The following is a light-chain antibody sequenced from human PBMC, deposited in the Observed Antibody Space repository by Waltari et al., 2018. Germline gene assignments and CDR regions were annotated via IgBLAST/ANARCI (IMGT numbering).Light chain of an antibody. J-gene: IGKJ1*01. CDR2: AAS. CDR3: LQDYNYPWT. CDR1: QGIRND. Sequence: AIQMTPSPSSLSASVGDRVTIPCRASQGIRNDLGWYQQKPGKAPTLLIYAASSLHSGVPSRFSGSGSGTYFTLTISSLQPEDFATYYCLQDYNYPWTFGQGTKVEIK. V-gene: IGKV1-6*01.